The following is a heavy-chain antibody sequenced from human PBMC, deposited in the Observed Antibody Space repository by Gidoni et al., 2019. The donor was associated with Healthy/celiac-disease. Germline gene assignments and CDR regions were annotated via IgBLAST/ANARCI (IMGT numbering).Heavy chain of an antibody. Sequence: QVQLVESGGGVVQPGRSLRRSCAASGFTFSSYGMHWVRQAPGKGLEWVAVIWYDGSNKYYADSVKGRFTISRDNSKNTLYLQMNSLRAEDTAVYYCARDLRGSWDESFDAFDIWGQGTMVTVSS. V-gene: IGHV3-33*01. CDR3: ARDLRGSWDESFDAFDI. CDR2: IWYDGSNK. D-gene: IGHD6-13*01. CDR1: GFTFSSYG. J-gene: IGHJ3*02.